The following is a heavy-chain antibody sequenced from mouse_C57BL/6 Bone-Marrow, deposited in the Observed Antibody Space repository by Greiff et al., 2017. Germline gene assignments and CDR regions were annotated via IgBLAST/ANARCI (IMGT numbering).Heavy chain of an antibody. V-gene: IGHV5-15*01. CDR1: GFTFSDYG. CDR2: ISNLAYSI. J-gene: IGHJ1*03. Sequence: EVQLVESGGGLVQPGGSLKLSCAASGFTFSDYGMAWVRQAPRKGPEWVAFISNLAYSIYYADTVTGRFTISSENAKNTLYLEMSSLRSEDTAMYYCARHNYDYDVGYFDVWGTGTTVTVSS. CDR3: ARHNYDYDVGYFDV. D-gene: IGHD2-4*01.